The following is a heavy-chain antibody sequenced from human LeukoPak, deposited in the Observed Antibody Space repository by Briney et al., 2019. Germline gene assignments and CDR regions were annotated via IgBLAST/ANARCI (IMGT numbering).Heavy chain of an antibody. Sequence: PSETLSLTCTVSGYSISSGYYWGWIRQPPGKGLEWIGSIYHSGSTYYNPSLKSRVTISVDTYKNQFSLKLSSVTAADTAVYYCASVWKDGGRLEYMDVWGKGTTVTVSS. CDR3: ASVWKDGGRLEYMDV. J-gene: IGHJ6*03. D-gene: IGHD1-1*01. CDR1: GYSISSGYY. CDR2: IYHSGST. V-gene: IGHV4-38-2*02.